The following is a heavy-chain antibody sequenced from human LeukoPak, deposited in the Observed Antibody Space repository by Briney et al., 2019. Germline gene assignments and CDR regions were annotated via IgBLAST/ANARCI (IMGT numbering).Heavy chain of an antibody. CDR1: GGTFSSYA. D-gene: IGHD5-24*01. CDR2: IIPIFGTA. V-gene: IGHV1-69*06. CDR3: AKTPVGMVPLDY. J-gene: IGHJ4*02. Sequence: SVKVSCKASGGTFSSYAISWVRQAPGQGLEWMGGIIPIFGTANYAQKFPGRVTITADKSTSTAYMELSSLRSEDTAVYYCAKTPVGMVPLDYWGQGTLVTVAS.